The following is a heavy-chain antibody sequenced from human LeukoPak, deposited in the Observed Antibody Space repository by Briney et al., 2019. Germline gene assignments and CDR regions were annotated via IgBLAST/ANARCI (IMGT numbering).Heavy chain of an antibody. CDR2: NYYSGST. D-gene: IGHD2-2*01. CDR3: AREPRIVVVPAAILGAFDI. J-gene: IGHJ3*02. V-gene: IGHV4-59*01. CDR1: GGSISSYY. Sequence: TSETLSLTCTASGGSISSYYWSWIRQPPGKGLEWIGYNYYSGSTNYNPSLKSRVTISVDTSKNQFSLKLSSVTAADTAVYYCAREPRIVVVPAAILGAFDIWGQGTMVTVSS.